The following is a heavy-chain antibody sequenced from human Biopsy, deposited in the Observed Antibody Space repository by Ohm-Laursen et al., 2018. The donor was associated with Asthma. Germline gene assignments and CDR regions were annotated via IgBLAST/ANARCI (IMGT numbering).Heavy chain of an antibody. CDR2: VSSDGHNK. J-gene: IGHJ3*02. CDR3: ARQSGQDYGDSSGFDI. Sequence: SLRLSCSASGSVFSQCGMHWVRQGPGKGLEWVALVSSDGHNKYYEDSVKGRFTISRDNSRKRLYLQINRLTVEDSAVYFCARQSGQDYGDSSGFDIWGQGTKVAVSS. V-gene: IGHV3-30*03. CDR1: GSVFSQCG. D-gene: IGHD3-22*01.